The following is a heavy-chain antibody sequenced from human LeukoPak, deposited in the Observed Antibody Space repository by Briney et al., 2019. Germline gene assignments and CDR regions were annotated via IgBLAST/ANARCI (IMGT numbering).Heavy chain of an antibody. CDR1: GGSISSYY. V-gene: IGHV4-59*06. D-gene: IGHD3-10*01. CDR3: ARVGSSGAFDI. CDR2: IYYSGST. Sequence: SETLSLTCTVSGGSISSYYWSWIRQHPGKGLEWIGYIYYSGSTYYNPSLKSRVTISVDTSKNQFSLKLSSVTAADTAVYYCARVGSSGAFDIWGQGTMVTVSS. J-gene: IGHJ3*02.